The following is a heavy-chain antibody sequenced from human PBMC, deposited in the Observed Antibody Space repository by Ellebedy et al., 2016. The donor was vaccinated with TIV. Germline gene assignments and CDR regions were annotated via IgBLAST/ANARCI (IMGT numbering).Heavy chain of an antibody. CDR1: GFTFSSYG. J-gene: IGHJ3*02. Sequence: GESLKISXAASGFTFSSYGMRWVRQAPGKGLEWVAVIWYDGSNKYYADSVKGRFTISRDNSKNTLYLQMNSLRAEDTAVYYCARESLDAFDIWGQGTMVTVSS. V-gene: IGHV3-33*01. CDR3: ARESLDAFDI. CDR2: IWYDGSNK.